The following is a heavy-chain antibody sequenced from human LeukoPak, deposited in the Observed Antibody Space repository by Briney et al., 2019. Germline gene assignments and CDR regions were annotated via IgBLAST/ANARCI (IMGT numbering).Heavy chain of an antibody. D-gene: IGHD5-12*01. Sequence: SETLSLTCTVSGGSISSADYYWSWIRQPPGKGLEWIGYIYYSGSTYYNPSLKSRVTISVDTSKNQFSLKLSSVTAADTAVYYCARDWSGYDYYYGMDVWGKGATVTVSS. CDR1: GGSISSADYY. CDR2: IYYSGST. J-gene: IGHJ6*04. V-gene: IGHV4-30-4*01. CDR3: ARDWSGYDYYYGMDV.